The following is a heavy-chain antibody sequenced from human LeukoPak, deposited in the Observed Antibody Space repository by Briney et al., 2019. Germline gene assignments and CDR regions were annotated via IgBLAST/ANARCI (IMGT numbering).Heavy chain of an antibody. V-gene: IGHV3-7*03. CDR2: IKQDGNEK. Sequence: GVSLRLSCAASGFSFSSWWMSWVRQSPGKGLEWVANIKQDGNEKYYVDSVKGRFTISRDNDKNSLYLQMNSLRAEDTAVYYCVREDRSCYYYWGQGTLVTVSS. D-gene: IGHD2-15*01. J-gene: IGHJ4*02. CDR3: VREDRSCYYY. CDR1: GFSFSSWW.